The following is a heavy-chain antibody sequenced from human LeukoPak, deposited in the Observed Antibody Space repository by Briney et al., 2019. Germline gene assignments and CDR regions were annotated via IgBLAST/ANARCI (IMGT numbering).Heavy chain of an antibody. D-gene: IGHD3-22*01. V-gene: IGHV4-59*01. Sequence: SETLSLTCTVSGGSISSYYWSWIRQSPGKGLEWIAYIHYSGTTKYNPSLKSRVTISVDTSKNQFSLKLTSVTAADTAVYYCASNYDSSGYYHYWGQGTLVTVSS. J-gene: IGHJ4*02. CDR1: GGSISSYY. CDR3: ASNYDSSGYYHY. CDR2: IHYSGTT.